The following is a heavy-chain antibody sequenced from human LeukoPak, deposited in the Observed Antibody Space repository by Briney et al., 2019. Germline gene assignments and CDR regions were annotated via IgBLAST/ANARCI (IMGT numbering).Heavy chain of an antibody. CDR1: GFSFTSFG. J-gene: IGHJ5*02. CDR3: ARDSDYSGNGNGDWFDP. CDR2: ISTYTGVT. Sequence: ASVNVSCKASGFSFTSFGVTWVRQAPGQGLEWMGWISTYTGVTHYAEKFEDRVTMSIDTSTTTAYMELRSLRYDDTAVYYCARDSDYSGNGNGDWFDPWGQGTVVTVSS. D-gene: IGHD4-11*01. V-gene: IGHV1-18*04.